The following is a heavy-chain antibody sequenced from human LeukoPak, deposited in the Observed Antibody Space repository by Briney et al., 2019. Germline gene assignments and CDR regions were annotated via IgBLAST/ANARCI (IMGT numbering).Heavy chain of an antibody. CDR2: INHSRST. D-gene: IGHD4-17*01. CDR3: ARVPMTTVISDAFDI. CDR1: GYSISSGYY. Sequence: SETLSLTCTVSGYSISSGYYWGWIRQPPGKGLEWIGSINHSRSTYYNPSLKSRVTISVDTSKNQFPLKLSSVTAADTAVYYCARVPMTTVISDAFDIWGQGTMVTVSS. V-gene: IGHV4-38-2*02. J-gene: IGHJ3*02.